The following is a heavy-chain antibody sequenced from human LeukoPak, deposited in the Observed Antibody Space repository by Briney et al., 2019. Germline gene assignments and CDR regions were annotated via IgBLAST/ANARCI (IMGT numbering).Heavy chain of an antibody. CDR1: GGSISSYY. D-gene: IGHD6-19*01. Sequence: SETLSLTCTVSGGSISSYYCSWIRQPAGKGLEWIGRIYTSGSTNYSPSLKSRVTMSVDTSKNQFSLKLSSVTAADTAVYYCAREYSSGWSRGFDYWGQGTLATVSS. V-gene: IGHV4-4*07. CDR3: AREYSSGWSRGFDY. J-gene: IGHJ4*02. CDR2: IYTSGST.